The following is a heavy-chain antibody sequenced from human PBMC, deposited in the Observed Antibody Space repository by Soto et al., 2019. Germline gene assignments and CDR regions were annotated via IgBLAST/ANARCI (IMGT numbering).Heavy chain of an antibody. D-gene: IGHD3-10*01. J-gene: IGHJ4*02. Sequence: SETLSLTCAVSGGSISSGDYYWSWIRQPPGKGLEWIGEINHSGSTNYNPSLKSRVTISVDTSKNQFSLKLSSVTAADTAVYYCARGRPMVRGVIMPAFDYWGQGTLVTVSS. CDR1: GGSISSGDYY. CDR3: ARGRPMVRGVIMPAFDY. V-gene: IGHV4-34*01. CDR2: INHSGST.